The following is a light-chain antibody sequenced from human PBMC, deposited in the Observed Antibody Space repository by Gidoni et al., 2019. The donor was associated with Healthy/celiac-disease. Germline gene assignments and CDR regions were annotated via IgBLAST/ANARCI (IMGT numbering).Light chain of an antibody. V-gene: IGKV1-5*03. CDR2: KAS. J-gene: IGKJ1*01. CDR1: QSISSW. CDR3: QKYNSYSWT. Sequence: DIQITPSPSTLSASVGDRVTITCRASQSISSWLAWYQQKPGKAPKILIYKASSLESGVPSRFSGSGSGKEFTITISSLQPDDFANYYCQKYNSYSWTFGKGTKVEIK.